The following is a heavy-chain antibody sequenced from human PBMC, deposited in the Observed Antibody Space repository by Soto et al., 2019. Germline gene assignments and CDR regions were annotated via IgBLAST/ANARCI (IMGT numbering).Heavy chain of an antibody. D-gene: IGHD3-10*01. CDR1: GFTFSSYS. CDR3: ARDQYRHVLRELNPRGPNTYGMDV. V-gene: IGHV3-21*01. Sequence: PVGSLRLSCAASGFTFSSYSMNWVRQAPGKGLEWVSSISSSSSYIYYADSVKGRFTISRANAKNSLYLQMNSLRAEDTAVYSCARDQYRHVLRELNPRGPNTYGMDVWRQGTTVTVS. J-gene: IGHJ6*02. CDR2: ISSSSSYI.